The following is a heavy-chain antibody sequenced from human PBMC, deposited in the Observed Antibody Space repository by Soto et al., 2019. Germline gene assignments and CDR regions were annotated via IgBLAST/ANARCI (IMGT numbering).Heavy chain of an antibody. V-gene: IGHV1-18*01. CDR3: ARGYCSSTSCYFRWFDP. CDR1: GYTFTSYG. D-gene: IGHD2-2*01. CDR2: ISAYNGNT. Sequence: RASVKVSCKASGYTFTSYGISWVRQAPGQGLEWMGWISAYNGNTNYAQKLQGRVTMTTDTSTSTAYMELRSLRSDDTAVYYCARGYCSSTSCYFRWFDPWGQGTLVTFSS. J-gene: IGHJ5*02.